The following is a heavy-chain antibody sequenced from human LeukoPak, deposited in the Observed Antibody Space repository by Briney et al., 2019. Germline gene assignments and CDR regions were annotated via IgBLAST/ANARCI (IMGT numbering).Heavy chain of an antibody. CDR2: IYYSGST. Sequence: PSETLSLTCTVSGGSISSYYWSWIRQPPGKGLEWIGYIYYSGSTNYNPSLKSRVTISVDTSKNQFSLKLSSVTAADTAVYYCARAFGGSTWQQIWGQGTLVTVSS. CDR1: GGSISSYY. J-gene: IGHJ4*02. V-gene: IGHV4-59*01. CDR3: ARAFGGSTWQQI. D-gene: IGHD2-15*01.